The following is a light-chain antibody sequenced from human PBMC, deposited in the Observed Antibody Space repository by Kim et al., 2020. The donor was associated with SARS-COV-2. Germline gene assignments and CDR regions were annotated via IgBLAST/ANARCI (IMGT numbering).Light chain of an antibody. CDR1: NIGGKN. J-gene: IGLJ3*02. Sequence: KTARITSGGNNIGGKNVLWYQQKKGAAPVLVIYYDSDRPSGIPARFSCSYSGNTATLTISRVEAGDEADYYCQVWDSSSDHPGVFGGGTQLTVL. CDR2: YDS. V-gene: IGLV3-21*04. CDR3: QVWDSSSDHPGV.